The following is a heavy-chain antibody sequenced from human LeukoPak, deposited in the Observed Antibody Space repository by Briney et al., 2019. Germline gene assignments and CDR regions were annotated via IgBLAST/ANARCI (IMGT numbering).Heavy chain of an antibody. CDR2: IYYSGST. CDR1: GGSISSSSYY. Sequence: SETLSLTCTVSGGSISSSSYYWGWIRQPPGKGLEWIGSIYYSGSTYYNPSLKSRVTISVDTSKNQFSLKLSSVTAADTAVYYCARPLPMVRGGWFDPWGQGTLVTVSS. J-gene: IGHJ5*02. V-gene: IGHV4-39*01. D-gene: IGHD3-10*01. CDR3: ARPLPMVRGGWFDP.